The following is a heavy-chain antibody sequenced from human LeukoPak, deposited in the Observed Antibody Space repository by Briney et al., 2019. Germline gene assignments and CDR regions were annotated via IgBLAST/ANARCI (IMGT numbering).Heavy chain of an antibody. V-gene: IGHV4-39*01. Sequence: SETLSLTCTVSGDSLYYWGWIRQPPGKGLEWIGSIYYSGSTYYNPSLKSRVTISVDTSKNQFSLKLSSVTAADTAVYYCARTLGYCSSTSCYPFVYWGQGTLVTVSS. D-gene: IGHD2-2*01. CDR2: IYYSGST. CDR1: GDSLYY. J-gene: IGHJ4*02. CDR3: ARTLGYCSSTSCYPFVY.